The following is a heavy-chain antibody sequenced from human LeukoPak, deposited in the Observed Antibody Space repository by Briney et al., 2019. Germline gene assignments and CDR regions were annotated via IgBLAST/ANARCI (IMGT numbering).Heavy chain of an antibody. V-gene: IGHV4-59*08. D-gene: IGHD1-26*01. CDR2: IYYSGNT. Sequence: SETLSLTCTVSGVSISSYFWSWIRQPPGEGLEWIGYIYYSGNTNYNPSLKSRVTISIDTSKNQFSLKLNSVTAADTAVYYCARVGSGNFDYWGQGTLVTVSS. J-gene: IGHJ4*02. CDR3: ARVGSGNFDY. CDR1: GVSISSYF.